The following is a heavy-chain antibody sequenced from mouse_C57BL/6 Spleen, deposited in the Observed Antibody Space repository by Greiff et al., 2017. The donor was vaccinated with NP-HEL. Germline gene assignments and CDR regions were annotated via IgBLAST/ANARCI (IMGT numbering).Heavy chain of an antibody. CDR1: GYTFTDYY. J-gene: IGHJ4*01. CDR3: ARTDGNYYAMDY. V-gene: IGHV1-19*01. D-gene: IGHD2-1*01. CDR2: INPYNGGT. Sequence: EVQLQQSGPVLVKPGASVTMSCKASGYTFTDYYMNWVKQSHGKSLEWIGVINPYNGGTSYNQKFKGKATLTVDKSSSTAYMELNSLTSEDSAVYYCARTDGNYYAMDYWGQGTSVTVAS.